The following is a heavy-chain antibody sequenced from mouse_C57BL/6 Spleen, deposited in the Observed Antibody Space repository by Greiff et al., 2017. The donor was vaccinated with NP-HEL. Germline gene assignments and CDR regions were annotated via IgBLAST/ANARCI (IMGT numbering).Heavy chain of an antibody. CDR3: ARGDDSCAD. J-gene: IGHJ3*01. Sequence: QVQLQQPGAELVRPGSSVKLSCKASGYTFTSYWMHWVTQRPIQGLEWIGNIDPSDSETHSPPNVTDTATLTVDKSSSTAYMQLSSLTAEDSAGYYRARGDDSCADGGQGTLVTVSA. CDR2: IDPSDSET. V-gene: IGHV1-52*01. D-gene: IGHD2-13*01. CDR1: GYTFTSYW.